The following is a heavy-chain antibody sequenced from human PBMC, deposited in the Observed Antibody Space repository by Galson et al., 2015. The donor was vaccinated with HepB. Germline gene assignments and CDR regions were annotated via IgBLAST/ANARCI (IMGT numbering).Heavy chain of an antibody. Sequence: SLRLSCAASGFTFSNYAMTWVRQSPGKGLEWISTISGGGGRTHYADSVKGRFTISRDTSKKTMSLHMSSLRAEDTAIYYCAKAILGHFDNRVFDKWGQGTRVTVSS. V-gene: IGHV3-23*01. CDR2: ISGGGGRT. CDR1: GFTFSNYA. CDR3: AKAILGHFDNRVFDK. D-gene: IGHD3-22*01. J-gene: IGHJ4*02.